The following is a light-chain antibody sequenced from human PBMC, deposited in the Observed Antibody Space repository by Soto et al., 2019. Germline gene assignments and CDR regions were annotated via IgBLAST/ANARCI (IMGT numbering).Light chain of an antibody. V-gene: IGKV3-15*01. CDR2: DVS. Sequence: DILMTQSPSSLSASVGDRITITCRASQSVTTNFAWYQQKSGQSPRLLIYDVSIRATGVPARFSGTGSETDFTLTISGLQSEDSAVYFCQQYNNLPFSFGQGTRLEIK. CDR3: QQYNNLPFS. CDR1: QSVTTN. J-gene: IGKJ5*01.